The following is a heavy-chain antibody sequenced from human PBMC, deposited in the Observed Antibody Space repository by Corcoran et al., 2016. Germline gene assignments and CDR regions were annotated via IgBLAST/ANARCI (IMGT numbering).Heavy chain of an antibody. D-gene: IGHD3-22*01. Sequence: EVQLVESGGGLVQPGGSLRLSCAASGFTFSSYWMHWVRQAPGKGLVWVSRISTEGSGTSYADSVKGRFTISRDNAKNTLFLQMNSLRAEDTAVFYCARASGSYDSGGYFDYWGQGALVAVSS. CDR2: ISTEGSGT. CDR3: ARASGSYDSGGYFDY. CDR1: GFTFSSYW. V-gene: IGHV3-74*01. J-gene: IGHJ4*02.